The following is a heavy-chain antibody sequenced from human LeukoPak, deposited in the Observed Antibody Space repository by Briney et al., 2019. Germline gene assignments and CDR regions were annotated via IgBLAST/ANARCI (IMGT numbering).Heavy chain of an antibody. J-gene: IGHJ4*02. CDR1: GGTFISYT. Sequence: ASVKVSCKASGGTFISYTITWVRQAPGQGLEWMGGIIPILGIANYAQKFQGRVTITADKSTSTAYMELSRLRSEDTAVYYCATESYCGGDCYLNLDYWGQGTLVTVSS. CDR3: ATESYCGGDCYLNLDY. V-gene: IGHV1-69*10. CDR2: IIPILGIA. D-gene: IGHD2-21*02.